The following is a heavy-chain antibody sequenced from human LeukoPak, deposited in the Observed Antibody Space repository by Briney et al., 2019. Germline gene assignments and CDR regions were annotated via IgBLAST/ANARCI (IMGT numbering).Heavy chain of an antibody. D-gene: IGHD3-10*01. CDR1: GGSFSGYY. J-gene: IGHJ5*02. V-gene: IGHV4-34*01. CDR2: INHSGST. CDR3: ARGGLLWFGENNNWFDP. Sequence: PSETLSLTCAVYGGSFSGYYWSWIRQPPGKGLEWIGEINHSGSTNYNPSLKSRVTISVDTSKNQFSLKLSSVTAADTAVYYCARGGLLWFGENNNWFDPWDQGTLVTVSS.